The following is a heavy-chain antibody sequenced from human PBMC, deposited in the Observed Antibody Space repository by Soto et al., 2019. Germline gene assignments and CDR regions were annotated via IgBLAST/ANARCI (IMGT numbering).Heavy chain of an antibody. Sequence: QLQLQESGPGLVRPSETLSLTCTVSGGSISITPHYWGWIRQPPGKGLEWIGSISTSGTTHYNPSLKSRVTIAVDTSKNQFSLKLTSVTAADTAIYYCVGDCKIRNYYYWGQGTLVTVSS. V-gene: IGHV4-39*01. CDR1: GGSISITPHY. CDR2: ISTSGTT. CDR3: VGDCKIRNYYY. D-gene: IGHD2-21*02. J-gene: IGHJ4*02.